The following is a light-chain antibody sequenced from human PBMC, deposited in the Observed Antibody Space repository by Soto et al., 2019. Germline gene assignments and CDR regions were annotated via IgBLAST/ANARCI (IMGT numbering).Light chain of an antibody. CDR1: RSDVGTYND. J-gene: IGLJ2*01. CDR2: DVT. V-gene: IGLV2-11*01. Sequence: QAVLTQPRTVPGSPGQAITIPCTGTRSDVGTYNDVSWYQQHPGKAPKLMIYDVTMRPSGVPDRFSGSKSGNTASLTISGLQAEDEADYYCCSYAGSLEVVFGGGTKVTVL. CDR3: CSYAGSLEVV.